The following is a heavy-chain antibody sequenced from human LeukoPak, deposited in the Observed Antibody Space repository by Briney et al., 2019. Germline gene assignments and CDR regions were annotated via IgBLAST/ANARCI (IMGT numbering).Heavy chain of an antibody. J-gene: IGHJ5*02. Sequence: GGSLRLSCAASGFTFSSYAMHWVRQAPGKGLEWVAVISYDGSNKYYADSVKGRFTISRDNSKNTLYLQMSSLRAEDTAVYYCARQAGGFDPWGQGTLVTVSS. CDR2: ISYDGSNK. V-gene: IGHV3-30*04. CDR3: ARQAGGFDP. CDR1: GFTFSSYA.